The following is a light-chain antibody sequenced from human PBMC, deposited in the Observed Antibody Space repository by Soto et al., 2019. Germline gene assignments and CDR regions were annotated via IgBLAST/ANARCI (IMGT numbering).Light chain of an antibody. CDR2: DAS. J-gene: IGKJ3*01. V-gene: IGKV3-11*01. CDR3: QQRSNWPPV. CDR1: QSVSSY. Sequence: EIVLTQSPATLSLSPGGKATLSCRASQSVSSYLAWYQQKPGQAPRLLIYDASNRATGIPARFSGSGSGTDFTLTISSLEPEDFAVYYCQQRSNWPPVFGPGTKVD.